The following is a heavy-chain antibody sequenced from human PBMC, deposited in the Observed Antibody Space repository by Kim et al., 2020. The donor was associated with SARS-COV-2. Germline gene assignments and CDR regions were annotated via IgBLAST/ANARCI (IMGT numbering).Heavy chain of an antibody. J-gene: IGHJ4*02. Sequence: SETLSLTCTVSGVSITSATWWTWVRQPPGKGLEWIGEMIHSGTTNYNPSLKSRVTISVDKSKNHYSLNLNSVTAAATAVYYCSGSTGWYRLDYWGQGSL. CDR2: MIHSGTT. CDR1: GVSITSATW. V-gene: IGHV4-4*02. CDR3: SGSTGWYRLDY. D-gene: IGHD6-19*01.